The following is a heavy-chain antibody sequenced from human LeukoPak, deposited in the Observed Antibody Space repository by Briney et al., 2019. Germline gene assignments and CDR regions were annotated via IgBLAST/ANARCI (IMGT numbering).Heavy chain of an antibody. Sequence: GASVKVSCKASGYTFTAYHMHWVRQAPGQGLEWMGWINPNSGGTKYAQKFQGRATMTRDTSINTAYMELSRLKSDDTAVYYCAGDNRGEYYFDNWGQGTLVSVSS. V-gene: IGHV1-2*02. J-gene: IGHJ4*02. D-gene: IGHD3-10*01. CDR1: GYTFTAYH. CDR3: AGDNRGEYYFDN. CDR2: INPNSGGT.